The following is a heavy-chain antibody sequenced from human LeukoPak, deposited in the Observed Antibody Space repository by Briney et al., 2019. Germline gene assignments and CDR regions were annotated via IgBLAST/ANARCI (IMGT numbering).Heavy chain of an antibody. CDR2: ISSSGSTI. Sequence: GSLRLSCAASGFTFSDYYMSWIRQAPGKGLEWVSYISSSGSTIYYADSVKGRFTISRDNAKNSLYLQMNSLRAEDTAVYYCARDYQQLGDNDAFDIWGQGTMVTVSS. CDR3: ARDYQQLGDNDAFDI. CDR1: GFTFSDYY. V-gene: IGHV3-11*01. D-gene: IGHD6-13*01. J-gene: IGHJ3*02.